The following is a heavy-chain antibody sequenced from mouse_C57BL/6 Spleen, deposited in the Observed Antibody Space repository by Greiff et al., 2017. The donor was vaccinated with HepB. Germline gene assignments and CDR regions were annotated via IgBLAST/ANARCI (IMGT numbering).Heavy chain of an antibody. CDR2: IDPSDSET. CDR3: ARGDGTLPEFAY. Sequence: QVQLQQPGAELVRPGSSVKLSCKASGYTFTSYWMHWVKQRPIQGLEWIGNIDPSDSETHYNQKFKDKATLTVDKSSSTAYMQLSSLTSEDSAVYYCARGDGTLPEFAYWGQGTLVTVSA. J-gene: IGHJ3*01. CDR1: GYTFTSYW. V-gene: IGHV1-52*01. D-gene: IGHD2-1*01.